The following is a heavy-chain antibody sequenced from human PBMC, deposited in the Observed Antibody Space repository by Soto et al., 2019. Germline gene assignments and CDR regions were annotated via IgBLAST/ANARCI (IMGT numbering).Heavy chain of an antibody. J-gene: IGHJ4*02. CDR2: ISGSGGST. D-gene: IGHD5-18*01. CDR1: GFTFSSYA. Sequence: SVGSLRLSCAASGFTFSSYAMSWVRQSPGKWLEWVSAISGSGGSTYYADSVKGRFTISRDNSKNTLYPQMNSLRAEDTAVYYCAKRSRAVTHYVDKAMAEYWGQGTLVTVSS. V-gene: IGHV3-23*01. CDR3: AKRSRAVTHYVDKAMAEY.